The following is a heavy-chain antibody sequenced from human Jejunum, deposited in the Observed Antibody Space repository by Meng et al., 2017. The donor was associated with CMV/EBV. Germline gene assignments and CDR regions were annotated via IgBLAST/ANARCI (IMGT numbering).Heavy chain of an antibody. CDR1: AAISCYF. D-gene: IGHD4-11*01. CDR2: IYYTGST. V-gene: IGHV4-59*13. Sequence: AAISCYFWSWHRPPPGKGLEWIRYIYYTGSTNYNPSLNSLITISVDTSKNLFSLRLNSVTAADTAVYYCARDATLYSNFNWFDPWGQGTQVTVSS. J-gene: IGHJ5*02. CDR3: ARDATLYSNFNWFDP.